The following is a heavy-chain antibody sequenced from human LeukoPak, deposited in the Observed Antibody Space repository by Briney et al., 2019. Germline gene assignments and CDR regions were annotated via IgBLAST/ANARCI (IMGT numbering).Heavy chain of an antibody. CDR1: GYTFTSYG. J-gene: IGHJ4*02. CDR3: ARDLFRIGKWLAKGLDY. V-gene: IGHV1-18*01. D-gene: IGHD6-19*01. CDR2: IGGYNGNT. Sequence: ASVKVSCKASGYTFTSYGISWVRQAPGQGLEWMGWIGGYNGNTNYAQKFQGRVTMTTDTSTSTAYMELRSLRSDDTAVYYCARDLFRIGKWLAKGLDYWGQGTLVTVAS.